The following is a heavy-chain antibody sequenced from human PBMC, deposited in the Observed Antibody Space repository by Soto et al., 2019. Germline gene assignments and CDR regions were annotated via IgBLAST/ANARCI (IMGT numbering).Heavy chain of an antibody. CDR1: GYTFTSYA. J-gene: IGHJ4*02. CDR3: ARYGQPGGDNDILTGYLY. V-gene: IGHV1-3*01. Sequence: ASVKVSCKASGYTFTSYAMHWVRQAPGQRLEWMGWINAGNGNTKYSQKFQGRVTITRDTSASTAYMELSSLRSEDTAVYYCARYGQPGGDNDILTGYLYWGQGTLVTVSS. CDR2: INAGNGNT. D-gene: IGHD3-9*01.